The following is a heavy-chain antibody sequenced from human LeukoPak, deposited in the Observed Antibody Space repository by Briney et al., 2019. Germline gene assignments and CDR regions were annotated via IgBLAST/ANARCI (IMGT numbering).Heavy chain of an antibody. V-gene: IGHV3-23*01. Sequence: PGGSLRLSCAASGFTFSSYAMSWVRQAPGKGLEWVSAISGSGGSTYYADSVKGRFTISRDNSKNTLYLQMNSLRAEATAVYYCAKGPGYCSGGSCYSNWFDPWGQGTLVTVSS. CDR1: GFTFSSYA. CDR2: ISGSGGST. J-gene: IGHJ5*02. D-gene: IGHD2-15*01. CDR3: AKGPGYCSGGSCYSNWFDP.